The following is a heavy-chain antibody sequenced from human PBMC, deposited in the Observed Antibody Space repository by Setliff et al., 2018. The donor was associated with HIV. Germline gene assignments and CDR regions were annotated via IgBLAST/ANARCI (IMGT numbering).Heavy chain of an antibody. CDR1: GGSISTYH. CDR3: ARVLSSGYAGPFDS. Sequence: SETLSLTCTVSGGSISTYHWSWIRQPPGKGLEWIGQINYGGNTHYNPSLRSRGTISVDASKGQLTLNLNSVTAADTAVYFCARVLSSGYAGPFDSWGQGTLVTVSS. D-gene: IGHD3-22*01. V-gene: IGHV4-59*01. CDR2: INYGGNT. J-gene: IGHJ5*01.